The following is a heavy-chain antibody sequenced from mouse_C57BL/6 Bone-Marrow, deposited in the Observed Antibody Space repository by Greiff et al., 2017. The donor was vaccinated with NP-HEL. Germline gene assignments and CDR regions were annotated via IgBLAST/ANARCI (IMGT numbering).Heavy chain of an antibody. CDR3: ARSYSNYGAWFAY. Sequence: DVMLVESGPGLAKPSQTLSLTCSVTGYSITSDYWNWIRKFPGNKLEYMGYISYSGSTYYNPSLKSRISITRDTSKNQYYLQLNSVTTEDTATYYCARSYSNYGAWFAYWGQGTLVTVSA. D-gene: IGHD2-5*01. J-gene: IGHJ3*01. CDR2: ISYSGST. V-gene: IGHV3-8*01. CDR1: GYSITSDY.